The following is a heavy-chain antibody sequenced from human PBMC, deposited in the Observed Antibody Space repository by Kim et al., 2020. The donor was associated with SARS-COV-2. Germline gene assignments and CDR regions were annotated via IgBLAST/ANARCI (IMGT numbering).Heavy chain of an antibody. J-gene: IGHJ4*02. CDR2: IRSKAYGGTT. D-gene: IGHD3-10*01. Sequence: GGSLRLSCTASGFTFGDYAMSWFRQAPGKGLEWVGFIRSKAYGGTTEYAASVKGRFTISRDDSKSIAYLQMNSLKTEDTAVYYCTSLMVRGEVYDYWGQGTLVTVSS. V-gene: IGHV3-49*03. CDR1: GFTFGDYA. CDR3: TSLMVRGEVYDY.